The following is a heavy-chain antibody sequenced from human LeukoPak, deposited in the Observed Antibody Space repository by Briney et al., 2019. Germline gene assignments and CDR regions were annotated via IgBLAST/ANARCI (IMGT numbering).Heavy chain of an antibody. J-gene: IGHJ4*02. D-gene: IGHD6-19*01. CDR3: ARRRGWLPFDY. V-gene: IGHV4-34*01. Sequence: SETLSLTCAVYGGSFSSYYWSWIRQPPGKGLEWIGEINHSGSTNYNPSLKSRVTISVDTSKNQFSLKLSSVTAADTAVYYCARRRGWLPFDYWGQGTLVTVSS. CDR1: GGSFSSYY. CDR2: INHSGST.